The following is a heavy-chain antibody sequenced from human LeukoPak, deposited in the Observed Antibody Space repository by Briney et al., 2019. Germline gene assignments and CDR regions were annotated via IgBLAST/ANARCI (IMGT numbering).Heavy chain of an antibody. J-gene: IGHJ5*02. CDR3: ARDPRYCRSTRCATDWFAP. CDR1: GYTFTGYY. D-gene: IGHD2-2*01. CDR2: INPNSGGT. V-gene: IGHV1-2*02. Sequence: SVKVSCKASGYTFTGYYIHWVRQAPGQGLDWMGWINPNSGGTNYAQKFQGRVTMTRDTSISPAYMELRPLASDAAAVYHCARDPRYCRSTRCATDWFAPWGQGTLVSVSS.